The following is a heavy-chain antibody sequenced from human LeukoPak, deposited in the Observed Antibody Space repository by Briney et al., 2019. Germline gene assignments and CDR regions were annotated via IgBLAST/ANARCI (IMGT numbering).Heavy chain of an antibody. D-gene: IGHD3-22*01. CDR2: ISSSSTYI. J-gene: IGHJ3*02. V-gene: IGHV3-21*01. CDR3: ARIAPYYDSSGYFPLGAFDI. CDR1: GFTFSRYS. Sequence: PGGSLRLSCAASGFTFSRYSMNWVRQAPGKGLEWVSSISSSSTYIYYVDSVKGRFTISRDNAKKSLYLQMNSLRAEDTAVYYCARIAPYYDSSGYFPLGAFDIWGQGTMVTVSS.